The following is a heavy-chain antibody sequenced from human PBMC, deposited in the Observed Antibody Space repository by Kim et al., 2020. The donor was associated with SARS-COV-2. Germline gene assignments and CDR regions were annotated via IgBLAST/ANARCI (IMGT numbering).Heavy chain of an antibody. D-gene: IGHD1-7*01. Sequence: GGSLRLSCAASGFTFSSYGMHWVRQAPGKGLEWVAVISYDGSNKYYADSVKGRFTISRDNSKNTLYLQMNSLRAEDTAVYYCAKDLGVTGTIVFDYWGQGTLVTVSS. CDR3: AKDLGVTGTIVFDY. V-gene: IGHV3-30*18. CDR2: ISYDGSNK. J-gene: IGHJ4*02. CDR1: GFTFSSYG.